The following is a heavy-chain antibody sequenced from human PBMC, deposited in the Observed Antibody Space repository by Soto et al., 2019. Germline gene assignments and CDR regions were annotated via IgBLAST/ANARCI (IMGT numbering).Heavy chain of an antibody. V-gene: IGHV3-30-3*01. D-gene: IGHD6-19*01. CDR3: ARGFSDSSGWYFDY. J-gene: IGHJ4*02. Sequence: GGSLRLSCAASGFTFSSYAMHWVRQAPGKGLEWVAVISYDGSNKYYADSVKGRFTISRDNSKNTLYLQMNSLRAEDTAVYYCARGFSDSSGWYFDYWGQGTLVTVSS. CDR2: ISYDGSNK. CDR1: GFTFSSYA.